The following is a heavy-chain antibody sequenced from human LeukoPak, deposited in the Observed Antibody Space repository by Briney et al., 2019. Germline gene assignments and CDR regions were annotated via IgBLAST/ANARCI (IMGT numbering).Heavy chain of an antibody. J-gene: IGHJ4*02. CDR3: AKLYSCYDSSGYWTPLDY. D-gene: IGHD3-22*01. Sequence: GGSLRLSCAASGFTFSSYGMHWVRQAPGKGLEWVAVISYDGSNKYYADSVKGRFTISRDNSKNTLYLQMNSLRAEDTAVYYCAKLYSCYDSSGYWTPLDYWGQGTLVTVSS. CDR2: ISYDGSNK. CDR1: GFTFSSYG. V-gene: IGHV3-30*18.